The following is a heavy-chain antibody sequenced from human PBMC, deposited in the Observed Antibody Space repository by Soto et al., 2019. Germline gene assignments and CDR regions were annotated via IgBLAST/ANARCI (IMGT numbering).Heavy chain of an antibody. CDR2: VYYNGFT. CDR3: ASIVDFWRGPRSPLL. CDR1: GGSISSSSYY. D-gene: IGHD3-3*01. V-gene: IGHV4-39*01. J-gene: IGHJ4*02. Sequence: SETLSLTCTGSGGSISSSSYYWAWNRQSPGKGLEWIGRVYYNGFTYYNPSLKSRVTMSVDTSKNQFSLKLTSVTAADTAVYYCASIVDFWRGPRSPLLCGPAPLVSVSS.